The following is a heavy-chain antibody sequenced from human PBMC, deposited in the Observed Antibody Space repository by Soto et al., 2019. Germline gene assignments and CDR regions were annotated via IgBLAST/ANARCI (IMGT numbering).Heavy chain of an antibody. CDR2: IYWDDDK. CDR3: IQSRWGGDCLQSYASHYYYGMDV. V-gene: IGHV2-5*02. J-gene: IGHJ6*02. Sequence: QITLKESGPTLVKPTQTLTLTCTFSGFSLSTSGLGVGWIRQPPGKALEWLALIYWDDDKRYSPSLRSRLTINKDTSKNQVVLTMTNMDPVDTATYYCIQSRWGGDCLQSYASHYYYGMDVWGQGTTVTVSS. CDR1: GFSLSTSGLG. D-gene: IGHD2-21*02.